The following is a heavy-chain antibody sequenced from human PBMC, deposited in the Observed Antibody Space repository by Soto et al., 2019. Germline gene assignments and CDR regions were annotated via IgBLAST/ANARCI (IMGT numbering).Heavy chain of an antibody. D-gene: IGHD5-18*01. J-gene: IGHJ6*02. CDR2: IYYSGST. V-gene: IGHV4-39*01. Sequence: SETLSLTCPVSGGSIRSSSYYWGWIRQPPGKGLEWIGSIYYSGSTYYNPSLKSRVTISVDTSKNQFSLKLSSVTAADTAVYYCARAGSYGSYYYYYYGMDVWGQGTTVTVSS. CDR1: GGSIRSSSYY. CDR3: ARAGSYGSYYYYYYGMDV.